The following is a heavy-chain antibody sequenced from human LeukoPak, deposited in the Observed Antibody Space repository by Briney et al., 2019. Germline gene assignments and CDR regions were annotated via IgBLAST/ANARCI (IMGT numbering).Heavy chain of an antibody. D-gene: IGHD3-3*01. V-gene: IGHV3-30*02. CDR1: GFNFSSYG. J-gene: IGHJ4*02. Sequence: GGSLRLSCAASGFNFSSYGLHWVRQAPGKGLEWVAFIRNDGSNKYYADSVRGRFTISRDNSKNTLYLQMNSLRAEDTAVYYCARDLSLLEWSTLDYWGQGTLVTVSS. CDR3: ARDLSLLEWSTLDY. CDR2: IRNDGSNK.